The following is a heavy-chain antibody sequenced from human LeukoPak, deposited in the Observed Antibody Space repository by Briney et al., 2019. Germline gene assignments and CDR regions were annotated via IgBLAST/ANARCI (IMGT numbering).Heavy chain of an antibody. Sequence: GGSLRLSCAASGFTFSSYGMHWVRQAPGKGLEWVAFIRYDGSNKYYADSVKGRFTISRDNSKNTLYLQMNSLRAEDTAVYYCARGRAIFGVVTLYYFDYWGQGTLVTVSS. CDR3: ARGRAIFGVVTLYYFDY. CDR2: IRYDGSNK. J-gene: IGHJ4*02. V-gene: IGHV3-30*02. D-gene: IGHD3-3*01. CDR1: GFTFSSYG.